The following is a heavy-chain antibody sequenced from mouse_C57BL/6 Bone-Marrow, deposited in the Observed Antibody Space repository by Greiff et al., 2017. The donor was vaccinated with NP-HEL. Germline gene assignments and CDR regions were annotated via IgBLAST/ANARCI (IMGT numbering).Heavy chain of an antibody. D-gene: IGHD2-5*01. V-gene: IGHV7-3*01. J-gene: IGHJ3*01. CDR1: GFTFTDYY. CDR3: ARWGYYSKGGFAY. Sequence: DVKLVESGGGLVQPGGSLSLSCAASGFTFTDYYMSWVRQPPGKALEWLGFIRNKANGYTTEYSASVKGRFTISRDNSQSILYLQMNALRAEDSATYYCARWGYYSKGGFAYWGQGTLVTVSA. CDR2: IRNKANGYTT.